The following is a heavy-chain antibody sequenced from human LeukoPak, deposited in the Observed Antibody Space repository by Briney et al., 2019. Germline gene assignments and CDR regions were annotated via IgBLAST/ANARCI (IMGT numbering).Heavy chain of an antibody. CDR1: GFTFSSYG. CDR2: ICYDGSNK. D-gene: IGHD4-17*01. V-gene: IGHV3-33*01. Sequence: GRSVRLSCAASGFTFSSYGMHWVRQAPGKGLEWVAVICYDGSNKYYADSVKGRFTISRDNSKNTLYLQMNSLRAEDTAVYYCARDSLYGDYPNDAFDIWGQGTMVTVSS. CDR3: ARDSLYGDYPNDAFDI. J-gene: IGHJ3*02.